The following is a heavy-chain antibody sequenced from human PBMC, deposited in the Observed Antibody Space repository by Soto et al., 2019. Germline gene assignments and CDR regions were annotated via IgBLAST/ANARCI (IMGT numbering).Heavy chain of an antibody. Sequence: RLQESGPGLVKPSDTVSLTCSVSGDSINKFYWGWIRQAPGKGLEWIAYIYHRGEAFYNPSLKSRVIISVDKSKEQFSLIVTSVTAADTAVYFCTRISTAFDSWGQGILVTVSS. V-gene: IGHV4-59*07. D-gene: IGHD2-21*02. CDR1: GDSINKFY. J-gene: IGHJ4*02. CDR2: IYHRGEA. CDR3: TRISTAFDS.